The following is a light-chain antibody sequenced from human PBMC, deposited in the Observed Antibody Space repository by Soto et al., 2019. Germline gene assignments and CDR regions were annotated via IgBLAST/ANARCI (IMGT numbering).Light chain of an antibody. J-gene: IGLJ2*01. V-gene: IGLV2-14*01. Sequence: QSVLTQPASVSGAPGQSISISCTGTRSGVGGYTYFSWYPQHPGNAPKLMIYDVSNRPSGDSNRFSGSKTGNTAALTISGRQAEDEADYYCSAYTSSRTLEMVGGGTKLT. CDR1: RSGVGGYTY. CDR2: DVS. CDR3: SAYTSSRTLEM.